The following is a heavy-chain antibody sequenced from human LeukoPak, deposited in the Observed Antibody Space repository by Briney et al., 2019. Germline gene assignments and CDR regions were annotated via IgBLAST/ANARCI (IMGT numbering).Heavy chain of an antibody. CDR2: INHSGNT. J-gene: IGHJ4*02. Sequence: SETLSLTCSVSGGSISSYFWSWIRQPPGKGLEWIGYINHSGNTYYNPSLKSRVTISADTSKNQLSLKLSSVTAADTAVYYCARGQGSGSYYLDYWGQGTLVTVSS. D-gene: IGHD1-26*01. CDR3: ARGQGSGSYYLDY. V-gene: IGHV4-59*01. CDR1: GGSISSYF.